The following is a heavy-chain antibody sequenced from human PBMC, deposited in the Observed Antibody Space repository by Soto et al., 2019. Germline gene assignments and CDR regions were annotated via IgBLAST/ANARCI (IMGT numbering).Heavy chain of an antibody. D-gene: IGHD3-22*01. CDR2: ISGSGGST. Sequence: GGSLRLSCAASGFTFSSYAMSWVRQAPGKGLEWVSAISGSGGSTYYADSVKGRFTISRDNSKNTLYLQMNSLRAEDTAVYYCAKDHYYDSSGPTPFDYWGQGTLVTVSS. V-gene: IGHV3-23*01. CDR3: AKDHYYDSSGPTPFDY. CDR1: GFTFSSYA. J-gene: IGHJ4*02.